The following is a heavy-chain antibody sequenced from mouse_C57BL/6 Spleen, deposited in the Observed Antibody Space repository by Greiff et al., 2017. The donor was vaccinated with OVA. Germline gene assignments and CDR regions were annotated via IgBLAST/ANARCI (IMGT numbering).Heavy chain of an antibody. V-gene: IGHV1-52*01. D-gene: IGHD3-3*01. CDR2: IDPSDSET. Sequence: QVQLQQPGAELVRPGSSVKLSCKASGYTFTSYWMHWVKQRPIQGLEWIGNIDPSDSETHYNQKFKDKATLTVDKSSSTAYMQFSSLTSEDSAVYYCARKGGLYAMDYWGQGTSVTVSS. CDR3: ARKGGLYAMDY. J-gene: IGHJ4*01. CDR1: GYTFTSYW.